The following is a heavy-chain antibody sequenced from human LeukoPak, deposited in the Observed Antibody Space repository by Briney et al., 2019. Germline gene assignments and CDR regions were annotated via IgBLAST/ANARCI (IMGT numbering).Heavy chain of an antibody. CDR1: GFTFTSCT. D-gene: IGHD3-10*01. V-gene: IGHV3-23*01. CDR2: SRGSGDNT. CDR3: AKGESYRVQPYFDY. J-gene: IGHJ4*02. Sequence: GGSLRLSCAASGFTFTSCTMRWVRQAPGKGLEWVSDSRGSGDNTYYADSVKGRFTISRDNSKNTLYLQMSSLRAEDTAVYFCAKGESYRVQPYFDYWGQGALVTVSS.